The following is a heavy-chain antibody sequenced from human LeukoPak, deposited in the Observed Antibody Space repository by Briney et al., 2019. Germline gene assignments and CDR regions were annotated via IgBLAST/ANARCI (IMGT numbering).Heavy chain of an antibody. CDR2: VSGSGHET. Sequence: PGGSLRLSCAASGFTFVTCAMTWVRQAPGKGLEWVSSVSGSGHETFYSDSVKGRFTISRDNSKDTVYLQMNNLKAEDTALYFCVKNQRIMACRFVARTRVIVTSPLEDWGQGTLVAASS. D-gene: IGHD2-21*01. V-gene: IGHV3-23*01. CDR3: VKNQRIMACRFVARTRVIVTSPLED. J-gene: IGHJ4*02. CDR1: GFTFVTCA.